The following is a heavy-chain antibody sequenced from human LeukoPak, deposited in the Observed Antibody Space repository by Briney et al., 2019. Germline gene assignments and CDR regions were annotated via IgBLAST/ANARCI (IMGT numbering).Heavy chain of an antibody. Sequence: ASVKVSCKASGGTFSSYAISWVRQAPGQGLEWMGWISAYNGNTNYAQKLQGRVTMTTDTSTSTAYMELRSLRSDDTAVYYCARVYCSGGSCYWDEDYWGQGTLVTVSS. J-gene: IGHJ4*02. V-gene: IGHV1-18*01. D-gene: IGHD2-15*01. CDR1: GGTFSSYA. CDR3: ARVYCSGGSCYWDEDY. CDR2: ISAYNGNT.